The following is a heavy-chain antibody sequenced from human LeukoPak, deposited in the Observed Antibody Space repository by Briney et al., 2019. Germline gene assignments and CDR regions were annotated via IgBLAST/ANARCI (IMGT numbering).Heavy chain of an antibody. CDR3: ARGRWFDP. Sequence: PSETLSLTCAVYGGSFSGYYWSWIRQPPGKGLQWIGEINHSGSTNYNPSLKSRVTISVDTSKNQFSLKLSSVTAADTAVYYCARGRWFDPWGQGTLVTVSS. J-gene: IGHJ5*02. CDR1: GGSFSGYY. V-gene: IGHV4-34*01. CDR2: INHSGST.